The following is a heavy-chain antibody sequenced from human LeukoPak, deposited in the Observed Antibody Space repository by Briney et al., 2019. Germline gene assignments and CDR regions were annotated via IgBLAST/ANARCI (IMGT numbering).Heavy chain of an antibody. J-gene: IGHJ4*02. Sequence: PGGSLRLSCAASGFNFIRNAIHWVRQAPGKGLEWVAVISYDGSNKYYADSVKGRFTISRDNSQNTLYLQMNSLRAEDTAVYYCARDYYGSGSYFGRLDSSGQGTLVTVSS. V-gene: IGHV3-30-3*01. CDR1: GFNFIRNA. CDR3: ARDYYGSGSYFGRLDS. CDR2: ISYDGSNK. D-gene: IGHD3-10*01.